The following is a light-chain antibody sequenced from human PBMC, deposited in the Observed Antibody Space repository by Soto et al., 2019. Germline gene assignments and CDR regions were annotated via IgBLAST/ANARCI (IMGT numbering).Light chain of an antibody. J-gene: IGKJ4*01. CDR2: GAS. Sequence: EVVLTQSPGTLSLSPGERATLSCRTSQTISSGFLTWYQQKPGQTPRLLIYGASTRDTGIPDRFSASWSGTDFTLTISRLEPEDSAVYYCQLLTFGGGTKVEIK. CDR3: QLLT. CDR1: QTISSGF. V-gene: IGKV3-20*01.